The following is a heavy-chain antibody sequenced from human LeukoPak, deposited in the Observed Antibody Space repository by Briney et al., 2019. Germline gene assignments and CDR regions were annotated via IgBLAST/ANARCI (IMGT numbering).Heavy chain of an antibody. CDR3: ARALVAGVTLNALDI. J-gene: IGHJ3*02. Sequence: GGSLRLSCAASGFTFSSYWMSWVRQAPGKGLEWVANIKQDGSEKYYVDSVKGRFTISRDNAKNSLYLQMNSLRAEDTAVYYCARALVAGVTLNALDIWGRGTMVTVSS. V-gene: IGHV3-7*01. D-gene: IGHD2-15*01. CDR2: IKQDGSEK. CDR1: GFTFSSYW.